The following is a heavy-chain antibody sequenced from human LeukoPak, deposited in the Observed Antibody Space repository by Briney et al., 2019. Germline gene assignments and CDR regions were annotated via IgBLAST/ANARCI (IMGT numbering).Heavy chain of an antibody. Sequence: GGSLRLSCASSGFPFDDYGMRWVREAPGEGVEGVFGINWNGGSTGYADSVKGRFTISRDNAKNSLYLQMNSLRAEDTALYYCAGGDRNGWYFDYWGQGTLVTVSS. CDR3: AGGDRNGWYFDY. D-gene: IGHD6-19*01. CDR2: INWNGGST. J-gene: IGHJ4*02. V-gene: IGHV3-20*04. CDR1: GFPFDDYG.